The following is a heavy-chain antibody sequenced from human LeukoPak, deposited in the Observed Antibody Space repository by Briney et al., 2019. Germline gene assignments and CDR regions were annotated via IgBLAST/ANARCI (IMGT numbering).Heavy chain of an antibody. V-gene: IGHV1-46*01. CDR2: INPSGGST. J-gene: IGHJ5*02. Sequence: ASVKVSCKASGYTFTSYYMHWVRQAPGRGLEWMGIINPSGGSTSYAQKFQGRVTMTRDMSTSTVYMELSSLRSEDTAVYYCAREKYIAAAGTNWFDPRGQGTLVTVSS. CDR1: GYTFTSYY. D-gene: IGHD6-13*01. CDR3: AREKYIAAAGTNWFDP.